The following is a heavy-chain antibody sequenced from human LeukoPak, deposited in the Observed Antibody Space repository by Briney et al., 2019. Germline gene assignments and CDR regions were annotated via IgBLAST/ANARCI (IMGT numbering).Heavy chain of an antibody. J-gene: IGHJ5*02. CDR3: ARPLRVTMIRGAAFRASSDFDP. V-gene: IGHV1-2*02. Sequence: ASVKVSCKVSGYTFTNYGISWVRQAPGQGLEWMGWINPNTGGTKYAQRFQDRVTMTRDTSISTAYMEVSRLRYDDTAVYYCARPLRVTMIRGAAFRASSDFDPWGQGTLVTVSS. CDR1: GYTFTNYG. CDR2: INPNTGGT. D-gene: IGHD3-10*01.